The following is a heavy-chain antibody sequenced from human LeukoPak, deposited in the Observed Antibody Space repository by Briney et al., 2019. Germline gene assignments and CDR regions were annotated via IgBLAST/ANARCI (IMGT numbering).Heavy chain of an antibody. Sequence: ASVKVSCKASGYTFTSYYMHWVRQAPGQGLEWMGIINPSGGSTSYAQKFQGRVTMTRDTSTSTVYMELSSLRSEDTAVYYCARDAHQYDSSGYYPGYWGQGTLVTVSS. CDR3: ARDAHQYDSSGYYPGY. J-gene: IGHJ4*02. CDR2: INPSGGST. V-gene: IGHV1-46*01. CDR1: GYTFTSYY. D-gene: IGHD3-22*01.